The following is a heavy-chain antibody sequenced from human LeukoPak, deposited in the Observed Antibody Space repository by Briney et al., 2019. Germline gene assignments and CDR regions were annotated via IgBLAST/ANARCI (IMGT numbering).Heavy chain of an antibody. Sequence: PGGSLRLSCAASGFTFSSYSMNWVRQAPGKGLEWVSSISSSSSYIYYADSVKGRFTIPRDNAKNSLYLQMNSLRAEDTAVYYCARDKPKSYYYDSSGYPAGAFDYWGQGTLVTVSS. J-gene: IGHJ4*02. D-gene: IGHD3-22*01. V-gene: IGHV3-21*01. CDR1: GFTFSSYS. CDR2: ISSSSSYI. CDR3: ARDKPKSYYYDSSGYPAGAFDY.